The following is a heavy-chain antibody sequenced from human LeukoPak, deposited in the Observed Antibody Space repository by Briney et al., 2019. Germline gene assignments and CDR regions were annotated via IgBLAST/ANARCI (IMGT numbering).Heavy chain of an antibody. V-gene: IGHV4-59*01. J-gene: IGHJ4*02. D-gene: IGHD3-10*01. CDR2: IYYSGRT. CDR1: GGSINSYH. Sequence: TSETLSLTCIVSGGSINSYHWSWIRQPPGKGLEWIGYIYYSGRTNYNPSLRSRVTISVEMSKNQFSLSLSSVTAADTAVHYCARDDSAYYGLGYWGQGTLVTVSS. CDR3: ARDDSAYYGLGY.